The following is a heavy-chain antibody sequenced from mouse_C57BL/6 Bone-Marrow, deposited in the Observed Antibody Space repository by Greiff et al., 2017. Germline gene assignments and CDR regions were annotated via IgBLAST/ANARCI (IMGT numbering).Heavy chain of an antibody. V-gene: IGHV1-19*01. D-gene: IGHD1-1*01. J-gene: IGHJ4*01. CDR2: INPYNGGT. CDR1: GYTFTDYY. CDR3: ERLRYYGRGAMDY. Sequence: EVQLQQSGPVLVKPGASVKMSCKASGYTFTDYYMNWVKQSHGKSLEWIGVINPYNGGTSYNQKFKGKGTLTIDKSSSTAYMELNSLTSEDSAVYYCERLRYYGRGAMDYWGQGTSVTVSA.